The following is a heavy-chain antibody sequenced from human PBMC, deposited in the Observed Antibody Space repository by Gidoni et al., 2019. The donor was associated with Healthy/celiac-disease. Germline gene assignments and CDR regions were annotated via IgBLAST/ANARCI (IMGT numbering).Heavy chain of an antibody. CDR3: AIVYTTVTTKYYFDY. Sequence: VRLVESGGGLGKSGGSISLSCAASGFTYSYYYMSWIRQAPGKGLEWLSYISSSIIYTNYAYSLKGRFTISRDNAKNSLYLQMNSLRAEDTAVYYCAIVYTTVTTKYYFDYWGQGTLVTVSS. CDR2: ISSSIIYT. CDR1: GFTYSYYY. J-gene: IGHJ4*02. V-gene: IGHV3-11*05. D-gene: IGHD4-17*01.